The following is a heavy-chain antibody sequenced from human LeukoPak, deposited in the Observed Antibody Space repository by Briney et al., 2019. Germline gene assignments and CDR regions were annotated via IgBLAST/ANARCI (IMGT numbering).Heavy chain of an antibody. CDR3: ARHCCRDGYNSDS. CDR1: GGSISNYY. CDR2: IYYNGNT. D-gene: IGHD5-24*01. J-gene: IGHJ4*02. V-gene: IGHV4-59*08. Sequence: SETLSLTCTVSGGSISNYYWTWIRQPPGKGLEWIGSIYYNGNTNYNPSLKSRVTMSVDTSKNHFSLNLTSVTAADTAVYYCARHCCRDGYNSDSWGQGTLVTVSS.